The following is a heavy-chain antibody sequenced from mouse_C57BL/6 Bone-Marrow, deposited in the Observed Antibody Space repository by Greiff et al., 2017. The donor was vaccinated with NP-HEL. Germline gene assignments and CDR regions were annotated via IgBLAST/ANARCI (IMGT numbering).Heavy chain of an antibody. CDR2: IDPSDSYT. CDR1: GYTFTSYW. V-gene: IGHV1-69*01. D-gene: IGHD1-1*01. J-gene: IGHJ3*01. Sequence: QVQLQQPGAELVMPGASVKLSCKASGYTFTSYWMHWVKQRPGQGLEWIGEIDPSDSYTNYNQKFKGKSTLIVDKSSSTAYMQLSSLTSEDSAVYYCARRGTYYYGFAYWGQGTLVTVSA. CDR3: ARRGTYYYGFAY.